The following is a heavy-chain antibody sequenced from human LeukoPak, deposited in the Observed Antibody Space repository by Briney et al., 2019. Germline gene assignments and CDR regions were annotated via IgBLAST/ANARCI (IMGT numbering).Heavy chain of an antibody. CDR3: ARGRGWTDY. J-gene: IGHJ4*02. CDR2: IDPSDSYT. Sequence: GESLKISCKGSGYSFTNNWITWVRQMPGKGLEWMGRIDPSDSYTDYSPSFQGHVTISVDKSINAAYLQWSSLQASDTAMYFCARGRGWTDYWGRGTLVTVSS. V-gene: IGHV5-10-1*01. D-gene: IGHD6-19*01. CDR1: GYSFTNNW.